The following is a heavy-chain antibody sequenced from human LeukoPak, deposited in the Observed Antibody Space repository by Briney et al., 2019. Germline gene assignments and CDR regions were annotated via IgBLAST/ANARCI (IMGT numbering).Heavy chain of an antibody. J-gene: IGHJ4*02. CDR1: GYTFTTYG. Sequence: ASVTVSCTASGYTFTTYGISWVRQAPGQGLEWMAWISAYNGNTNYAQNLQGRFTMTTDTSTTTAYMELRSLRSDDTAFYYCARRTYSSSSSLFDYWGQGTLVTVSS. V-gene: IGHV1-18*01. CDR3: ARRTYSSSSSLFDY. D-gene: IGHD6-6*01. CDR2: ISAYNGNT.